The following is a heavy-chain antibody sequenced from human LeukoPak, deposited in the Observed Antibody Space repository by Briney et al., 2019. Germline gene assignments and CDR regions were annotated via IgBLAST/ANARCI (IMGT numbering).Heavy chain of an antibody. CDR1: GGSFSGYY. V-gene: IGHV4-34*01. D-gene: IGHD4-17*01. CDR3: AIHTPAGTYGDSRNWFDP. J-gene: IGHJ5*02. Sequence: SETLSLTCAVYGGSFSGYYWSWIRQPPGKGLEWIGEINHSGSTNYNPSLKSRVTISVDTSKNQFSLKLSSVTAADTAVYYCAIHTPAGTYGDSRNWFDPWGQGTLATVSS. CDR2: INHSGST.